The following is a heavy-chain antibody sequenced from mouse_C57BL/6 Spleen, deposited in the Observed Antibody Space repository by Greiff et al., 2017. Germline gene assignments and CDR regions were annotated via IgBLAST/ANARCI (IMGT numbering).Heavy chain of an antibody. CDR3: ARRGYGSSDWYFDV. J-gene: IGHJ1*03. D-gene: IGHD1-1*01. CDR1: GFTFSSYG. CDR2: ISSGGSYT. V-gene: IGHV5-6*01. Sequence: DVQGVESGGDLVKPGGSLKLSCAASGFTFSSYGMSWVRQTPDKRLEWVATISSGGSYTYYPDSVKGRFTISRDNAKNTLYLQMSSLKSEDTAMYYCARRGYGSSDWYFDVWGTGTTVTVSS.